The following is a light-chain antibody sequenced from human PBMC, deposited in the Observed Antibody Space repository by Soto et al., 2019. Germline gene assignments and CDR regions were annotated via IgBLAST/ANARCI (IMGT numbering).Light chain of an antibody. Sequence: DIQMTQSPSSLSASVGDRVTITCRASQSISSYLNWYQQKPGKAPKLLIYAASTLQSGVPSRFSGSGSGTDFTLTISSLQPEDFATYYCQQYNHWPPITFGQGTRLEIK. V-gene: IGKV1-39*01. CDR2: AAS. J-gene: IGKJ5*01. CDR1: QSISSY. CDR3: QQYNHWPPIT.